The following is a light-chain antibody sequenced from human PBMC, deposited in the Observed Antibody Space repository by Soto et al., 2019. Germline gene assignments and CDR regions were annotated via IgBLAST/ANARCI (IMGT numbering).Light chain of an antibody. Sequence: QSVLTQPASVSGSPGQSITISCTGTSSDVGGYNYVSWYQQHPGKAPKLMIYDVSNRPSGVSNRFPGSKSGNTASLTISGLQAEDEADYYCSSYTSSSTNYVFGTGTKVTVL. J-gene: IGLJ1*01. CDR3: SSYTSSSTNYV. CDR1: SSDVGGYNY. CDR2: DVS. V-gene: IGLV2-14*01.